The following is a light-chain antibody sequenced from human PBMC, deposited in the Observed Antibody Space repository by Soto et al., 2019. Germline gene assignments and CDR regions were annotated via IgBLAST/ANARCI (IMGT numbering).Light chain of an antibody. CDR1: QSVSGN. CDR3: QQYNNWHLFT. J-gene: IGKJ2*01. CDR2: GAS. V-gene: IGKV3-15*01. Sequence: EIVMTQSPATLSVSPGERATITCRASQSVSGNLAWYQQKPGKAPRLLIYGASTRATGIPARFSGSGSGTAFTLTISSLQSEDFVVYYCQQYNNWHLFTFGQGTKLEIK.